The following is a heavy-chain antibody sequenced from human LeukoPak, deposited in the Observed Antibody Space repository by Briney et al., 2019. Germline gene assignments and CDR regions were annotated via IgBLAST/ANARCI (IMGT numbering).Heavy chain of an antibody. CDR2: IYHSGST. CDR3: ARMYGTWAFDI. V-gene: IGHV4-38-2*01. D-gene: IGHD1-1*01. Sequence: PSQTLSLTCAVAGYSISSGYYWGWIRQAPGKGLGWIGSIYHSGSTYYNPSLKSRVTISVDTSKNHFSLNLSSVTAADTAVYYCARMYGTWAFDIWGQGTMVTVSS. CDR1: GYSISSGYY. J-gene: IGHJ3*02.